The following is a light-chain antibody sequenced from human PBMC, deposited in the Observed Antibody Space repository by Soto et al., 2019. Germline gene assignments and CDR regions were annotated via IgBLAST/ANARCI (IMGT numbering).Light chain of an antibody. J-gene: IGLJ3*02. CDR2: EVS. V-gene: IGLV2-23*02. CDR3: CSYAGSSTWL. CDR1: SSDVGSYTL. Sequence: QSALTQPASVSGSPGQSITISCTGSSSDVGSYTLVSWYQQHPGKAPKLMIYEVSKWPSGVSNRFSGSKSGNTASLRISGLQAEDEADYYCCSYAGSSTWLFGGGTKLTVL.